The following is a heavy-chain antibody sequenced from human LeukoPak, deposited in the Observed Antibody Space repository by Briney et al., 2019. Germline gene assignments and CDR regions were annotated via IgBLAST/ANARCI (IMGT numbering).Heavy chain of an antibody. CDR3: AKSCSRFLEWLSPTEYYFDY. CDR1: GFIFSSYV. D-gene: IGHD3-3*01. V-gene: IGHV3-23*01. Sequence: PGGSLRLSCAASGFIFSSYVVTWVRQAPGKGLEWVSTISGSGGSTYYADSVKGRFTISRDNSKNTLYLQMNSLRAEDTAVYYCAKSCSRFLEWLSPTEYYFDYWGQGTLVTVSS. CDR2: ISGSGGST. J-gene: IGHJ4*02.